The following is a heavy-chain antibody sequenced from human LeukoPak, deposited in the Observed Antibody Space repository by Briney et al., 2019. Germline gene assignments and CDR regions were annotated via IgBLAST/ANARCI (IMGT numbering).Heavy chain of an antibody. CDR3: ARDHITMVRGVINFDY. V-gene: IGHV3-7*05. J-gene: IGHJ4*02. D-gene: IGHD3-10*01. CDR2: IKQDGSEK. Sequence: GGSLRLSCAASGFTFSSYWMSWVRKAPGKGLEWVATIKQDGSEKYYVDSVKGRFTISRDNAKNSLYLQMNSLRAEDTAVYYCARDHITMVRGVINFDYWGQGTLVTVSS. CDR1: GFTFSSYW.